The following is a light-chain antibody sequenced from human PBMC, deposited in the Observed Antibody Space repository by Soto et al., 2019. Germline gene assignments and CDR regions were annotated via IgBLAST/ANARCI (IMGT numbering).Light chain of an antibody. CDR3: QVWDSWRDEAN. Sequence: SYELTQPPSVSVAPGKTARITCGGNNIGSKSVHWYQQKPGQAPVLVIYYDSDRPSGIPERFSGSNSGNTATLTISRVEGGEGAVYYCQVWDSWRDEANFGGGTKATVL. CDR2: YDS. V-gene: IGLV3-21*04. J-gene: IGLJ2*01. CDR1: NIGSKS.